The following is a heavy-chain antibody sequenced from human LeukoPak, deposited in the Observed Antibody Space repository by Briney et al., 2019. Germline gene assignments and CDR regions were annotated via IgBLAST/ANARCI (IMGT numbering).Heavy chain of an antibody. D-gene: IGHD3-22*01. V-gene: IGHV1-18*01. CDR1: AYTFTSYG. CDR3: ARVLGSPYYYDSSAYLDY. Sequence: ASVKVSCRASAYTFTSYGVSWVRQAPGQGLEWMGWISAYNGNTNYAQRLQGRVTMTTDTSTSTAYMELRSLRSDDTAVYYCARVLGSPYYYDSSAYLDYWGQGTLVTVSS. CDR2: ISAYNGNT. J-gene: IGHJ4*02.